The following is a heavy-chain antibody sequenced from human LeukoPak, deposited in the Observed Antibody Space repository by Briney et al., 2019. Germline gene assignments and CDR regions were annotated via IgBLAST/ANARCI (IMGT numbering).Heavy chain of an antibody. D-gene: IGHD3-22*01. CDR3: ARGRRYYYDSSGYLFDY. V-gene: IGHV4-34*01. CDR1: GGSFSGYY. CDR2: INHSGST. Sequence: SETLSLTCAVYGGSFSGYYWSWIRQPPGKGLEWIGEINHSGSTNYNPSLKSRVTISVDTSKNQFSLKLSSVTAADTAVYYRARGRRYYYDSSGYLFDYWGQGTLVTVSS. J-gene: IGHJ4*02.